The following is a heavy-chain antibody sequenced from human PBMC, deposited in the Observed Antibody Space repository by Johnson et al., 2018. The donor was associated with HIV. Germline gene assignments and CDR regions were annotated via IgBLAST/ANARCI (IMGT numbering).Heavy chain of an antibody. V-gene: IGHV3-20*04. Sequence: VQLVESGGGLVQPGGSLRLSCAASGFTFDDYGMSWVRQAPEKGLEWVSGINWNGGSTGYADSVKGRFTISRDNAKNSLYLQMNNLRAEDTALYYCARVSDDYGGNPAAWGAFDIWGQGTMVTVSS. CDR2: INWNGGST. CDR1: GFTFDDYG. CDR3: ARVSDDYGGNPAAWGAFDI. D-gene: IGHD4-23*01. J-gene: IGHJ3*02.